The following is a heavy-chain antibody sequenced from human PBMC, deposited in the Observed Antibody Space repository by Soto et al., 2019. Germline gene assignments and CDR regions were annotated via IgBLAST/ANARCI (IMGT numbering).Heavy chain of an antibody. Sequence: EVQLLESGGGLVQPGESLRLSCATSGFTFSTCAMSWVRQAPGKGLEWVSIISGSGTVTFYADSVKGRFTISRDSSKNTLFLQMNSLRAEDTAVYYCAKHSSGSYRPFEHWGQGALVTVSS. V-gene: IGHV3-23*01. D-gene: IGHD3-22*01. CDR2: ISGSGTVT. J-gene: IGHJ4*02. CDR1: GFTFSTCA. CDR3: AKHSSGSYRPFEH.